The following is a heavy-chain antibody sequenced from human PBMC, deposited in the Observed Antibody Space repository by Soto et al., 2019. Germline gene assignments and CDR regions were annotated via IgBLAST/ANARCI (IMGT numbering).Heavy chain of an antibody. Sequence: ASVKVSCKASGYTFTSYGISWVRQASGQWLEWMGWISAYNGNTNYAQKLQGRVTMTTDTSTSTAYMELRSLRSDDTAVYYCARDDSSGWYPKLIYGMDVWGQGTTVTVSS. D-gene: IGHD6-19*01. CDR3: ARDDSSGWYPKLIYGMDV. J-gene: IGHJ6*02. CDR1: GYTFTSYG. V-gene: IGHV1-18*01. CDR2: ISAYNGNT.